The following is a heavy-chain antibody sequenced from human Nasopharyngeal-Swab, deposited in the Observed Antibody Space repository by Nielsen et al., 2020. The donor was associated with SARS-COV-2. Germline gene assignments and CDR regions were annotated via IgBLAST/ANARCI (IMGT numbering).Heavy chain of an antibody. CDR1: GGTFSSYA. CDR3: ARDQDTAMVAYYYYGMDV. CDR2: IIPIFGTA. J-gene: IGHJ6*02. Sequence: SVKVSCKASGGTFSSYAISWVRQAPGQGLEWMGGIIPIFGTANYAQKFQGRVTITADESTSTAYMELSSLRSEDTAVYYCARDQDTAMVAYYYYGMDVWGQETTVTVSS. V-gene: IGHV1-69*13. D-gene: IGHD5-18*01.